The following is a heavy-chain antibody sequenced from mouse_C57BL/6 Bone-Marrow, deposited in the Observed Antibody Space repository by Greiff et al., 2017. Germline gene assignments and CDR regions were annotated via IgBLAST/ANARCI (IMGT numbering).Heavy chain of an antibody. V-gene: IGHV1-55*01. D-gene: IGHD3-2*01. CDR3: ARSGSHRQSFDY. CDR1: GYTFTSYW. CDR2: IYPTSGRT. J-gene: IGHJ2*01. Sequence: QVQLQQSGAELVKPGASVKMSCKASGYTFTSYWITWVKQRPGQGLEWIGDIYPTSGRTNYNEKFKSKAILTVDTSSNTAYMQLSSLTSEDSAVFYCARSGSHRQSFDYWGRGTTLTVSS.